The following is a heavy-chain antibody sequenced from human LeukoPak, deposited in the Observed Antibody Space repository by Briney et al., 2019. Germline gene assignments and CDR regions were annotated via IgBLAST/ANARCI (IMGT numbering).Heavy chain of an antibody. V-gene: IGHV3-7*03. J-gene: IGHJ4*02. CDR2: IKQDGGEK. Sequence: GRSLRLSCAASGFTFSSYGMHWVRQAPGKGLEWVANIKQDGGEKYYVDSVKGRFTISRDNAKNSLYLQMNNLRVEDTAVYYCARDGRPLDYWGQGTLVTVSS. CDR3: ARDGRPLDY. CDR1: GFTFSSYG.